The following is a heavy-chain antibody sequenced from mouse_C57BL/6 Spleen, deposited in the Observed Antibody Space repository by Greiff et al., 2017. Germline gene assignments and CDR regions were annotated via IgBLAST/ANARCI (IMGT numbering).Heavy chain of an antibody. CDR3: ARAYYGNSLDY. CDR2: IYPGSGST. V-gene: IGHV1-55*01. J-gene: IGHJ2*01. CDR1: GYTFTSYW. Sequence: QVQLQHPGAELVKPGASVKMSCKASGYTFTSYWITWVKQRPGQGLEWIGDIYPGSGSTNYNEKFKSKATLTVDTSSSTAYMQLSSLTSEDSAVYYCARAYYGNSLDYWGQGTTLTVSS. D-gene: IGHD2-10*01.